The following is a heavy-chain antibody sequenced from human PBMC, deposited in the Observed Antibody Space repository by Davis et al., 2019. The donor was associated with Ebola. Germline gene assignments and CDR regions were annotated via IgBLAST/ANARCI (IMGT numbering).Heavy chain of an antibody. CDR3: ARGEIAAAAFAFDI. V-gene: IGHV3-7*01. CDR2: IKQDGSEK. J-gene: IGHJ3*02. Sequence: PGGSLRLSCAASGFTFSSYWMSWVRQAPGKGLEWVANIKQDGSEKYYVDSVKGRFTISRDNAKNSLYLQMNSLRAEDTAVYYCARGEIAAAAFAFDIWGQGTMVTVSS. D-gene: IGHD6-13*01. CDR1: GFTFSSYW.